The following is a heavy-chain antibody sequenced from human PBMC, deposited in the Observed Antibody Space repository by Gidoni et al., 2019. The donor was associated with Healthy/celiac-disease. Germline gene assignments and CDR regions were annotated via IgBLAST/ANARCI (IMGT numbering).Heavy chain of an antibody. J-gene: IGHJ6*03. CDR2: IDPSDSYT. D-gene: IGHD6-13*01. Sequence: DVQLVQSGAEVKQPGESLRLSCKGSGCSFTSYWISWVRQMPGKGLEWMGRIDPSDSYTNYSPSFQGHVTISADKSISTAYLQWSSLKASDTAMYYCARGGVAARYYMDVWGKGTTVTVSS. V-gene: IGHV5-10-1*03. CDR3: ARGGVAARYYMDV. CDR1: GCSFTSYW.